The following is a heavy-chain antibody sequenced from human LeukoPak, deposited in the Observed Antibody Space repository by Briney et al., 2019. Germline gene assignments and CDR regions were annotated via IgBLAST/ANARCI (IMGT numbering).Heavy chain of an antibody. Sequence: GASVKVSCKASGYTLTGYYMHWVRQAPGQGLEWMGWISAHDGTRNYAQKHEDRVTMTTDTSTSTAYMELRGLRSDDTAVYYCARRSTLYSSGRFYFDYWGQGTLVTVSS. V-gene: IGHV1-18*04. CDR2: ISAHDGTR. CDR1: GYTLTGYY. J-gene: IGHJ4*02. CDR3: ARRSTLYSSGRFYFDY. D-gene: IGHD6-19*01.